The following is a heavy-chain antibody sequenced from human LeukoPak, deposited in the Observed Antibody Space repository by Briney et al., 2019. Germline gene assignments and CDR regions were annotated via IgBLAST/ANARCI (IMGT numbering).Heavy chain of an antibody. D-gene: IGHD4-11*01. Sequence: PSETLSLTCTVSGGCVSSYYWSWIRQPPGKGLEWMGYIYYSGSTNYNPSLKSRVTISVDTSKNQFSLKLSSVTAADTAVYYCARENDYWDAFDIWGQGTMVTVSS. CDR2: IYYSGST. CDR3: ARENDYWDAFDI. J-gene: IGHJ3*02. V-gene: IGHV4-59*02. CDR1: GGCVSSYY.